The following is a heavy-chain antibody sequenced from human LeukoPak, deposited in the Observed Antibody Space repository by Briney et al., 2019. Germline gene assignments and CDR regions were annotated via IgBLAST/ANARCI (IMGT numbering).Heavy chain of an antibody. CDR2: SSSIGGRT. J-gene: IGHJ1*01. CDR3: AKDDAWGRFYH. CDR1: GFTFSSHG. Sequence: GGSLRLPCAASGFTFSSHGMNWVRQAPGKGLEWVSGSSSIGGRTYYADSVKGRFTVTRDNSRNTLYLQMNSLRAEDTGVYYCAKDDAWGRFYHWGQGTLVTVSS. V-gene: IGHV3-23*01. D-gene: IGHD3-16*01.